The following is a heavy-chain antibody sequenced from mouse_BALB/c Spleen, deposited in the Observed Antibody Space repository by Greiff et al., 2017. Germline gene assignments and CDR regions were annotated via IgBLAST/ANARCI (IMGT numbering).Heavy chain of an antibody. J-gene: IGHJ2*01. CDR2: IDPSDSYT. CDR1: GYTFTSYW. Sequence: QVQLQQPGAELVKPGASVKMSCKASGYTFTSYWMHWVKQRPGQGLEWIGVIDPSDSYTSYNQKFKGKATLTVDTSSSTAYMQLSSLTSEDSAVYYCTRDYGSREYYFDYWGQGTTLTVSS. CDR3: TRDYGSREYYFDY. V-gene: IGHV1S127*01. D-gene: IGHD1-1*01.